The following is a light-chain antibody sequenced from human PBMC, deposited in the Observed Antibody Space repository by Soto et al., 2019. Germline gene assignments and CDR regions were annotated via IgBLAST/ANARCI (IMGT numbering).Light chain of an antibody. V-gene: IGKV3D-20*01. CDR1: QSVSSSR. CDR2: DAS. Sequence: EIVITQSPSTLSLSPSERSTLSCWASQSVSSSRLAWYQQKPALAPRLLIYDASSRATGIPDRFSGSGSGTDFTLTISRLEPEDFAVYYCQQYGNSPITFGQGTRLEIK. J-gene: IGKJ5*01. CDR3: QQYGNSPIT.